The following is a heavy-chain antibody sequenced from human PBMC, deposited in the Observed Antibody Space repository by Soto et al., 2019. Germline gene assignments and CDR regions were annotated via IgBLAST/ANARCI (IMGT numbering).Heavy chain of an antibody. CDR2: ISAYNGNT. Sequence: QVQLVQSGAEVKKPGASVKVSCKASGYTFTTYGISWVRQAPGQGLEWMGWISAYNGNTKYAQKLQGRVTMTTDTSTSTAYMELRSMTSDAPAVYSCARDSPPVDYWGQGTLVTVSS. V-gene: IGHV1-18*01. CDR3: ARDSPPVDY. CDR1: GYTFTTYG. J-gene: IGHJ4*02.